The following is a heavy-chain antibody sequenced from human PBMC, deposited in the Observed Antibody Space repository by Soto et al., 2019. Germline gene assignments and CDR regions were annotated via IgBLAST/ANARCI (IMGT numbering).Heavy chain of an antibody. CDR1: GYTFTNYG. D-gene: IGHD3-10*01. CDR3: ARGVGSGSYYNQYNWFDP. J-gene: IGHJ5*02. V-gene: IGHV1-18*01. Sequence: EASVKVSCKASGYTFTNYGISWVRQAPGQGLEWMGWINVYNGNTKYAQKVQGRVTMTTDTSTSTAYMELRSLRSDDTAVYCCARGVGSGSYYNQYNWFDPWGQGTLVTVSS. CDR2: INVYNGNT.